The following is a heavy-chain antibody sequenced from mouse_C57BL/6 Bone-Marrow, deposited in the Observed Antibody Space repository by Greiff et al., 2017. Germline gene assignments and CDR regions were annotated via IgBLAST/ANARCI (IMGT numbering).Heavy chain of an antibody. Sequence: QVQLQQSGAELAKPGASVKLSCKASGYTFTSYWMHGVKPRPGQGLEWIGYINPSSGYTKYNQKFKDKATLTADKSSSTAYMQLSSLTYEDSAVYYCARDYYSNFFAYWGQGTLVTVSA. CDR1: GYTFTSYW. CDR3: ARDYYSNFFAY. V-gene: IGHV1-7*01. J-gene: IGHJ3*01. CDR2: INPSSGYT. D-gene: IGHD2-5*01.